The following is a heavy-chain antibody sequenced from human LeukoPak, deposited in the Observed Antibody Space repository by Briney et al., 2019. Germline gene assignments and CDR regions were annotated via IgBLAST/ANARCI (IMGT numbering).Heavy chain of an antibody. Sequence: ASVKVSCKVSGYTLTELSMHWVRQAPGKGLEWMGGFDPEDGETIYAQKFQGRVTITADESTSTAYMELSSLRSEDTAVYYCARVSLGSYGSQHYYYYGMDVWGQGTTVTVSS. D-gene: IGHD1-26*01. CDR1: GYTLTELS. V-gene: IGHV1-24*01. CDR2: FDPEDGET. J-gene: IGHJ6*02. CDR3: ARVSLGSYGSQHYYYYGMDV.